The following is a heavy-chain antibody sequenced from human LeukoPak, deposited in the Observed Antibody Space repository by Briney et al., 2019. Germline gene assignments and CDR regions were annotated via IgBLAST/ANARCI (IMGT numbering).Heavy chain of an antibody. V-gene: IGHV3-30*18. J-gene: IGHJ4*02. CDR2: ISYDGSNK. CDR1: GFTFSSYG. D-gene: IGHD3-9*01. CDR3: AKEGGYYDILSNPYYFDY. Sequence: PGRSLRLSCAASGFTFSSYGMHWVRQAPGKGLEWVAVISYDGSNKYYADSAKGRFTISRDNSKNTLYLQMNRLRAEDTAVYYCAKEGGYYDILSNPYYFDYWGQGTLVTVSS.